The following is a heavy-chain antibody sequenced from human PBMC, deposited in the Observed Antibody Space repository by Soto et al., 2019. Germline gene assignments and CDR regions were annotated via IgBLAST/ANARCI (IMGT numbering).Heavy chain of an antibody. V-gene: IGHV3-30*03. CDR1: GFTFDNHG. CDR3: ARLAVAGTALSFDY. Sequence: GGSLRLSCGASGFTFDNHGMHWVRQAPGKGLEWVALISYDGSKTLYLDSVKGRFTISRDNSKNTLYLEMNRLTIEDTAVYYCARLAVAGTALSFDYWGQATLVTVSS. D-gene: IGHD6-19*01. J-gene: IGHJ4*02. CDR2: ISYDGSKT.